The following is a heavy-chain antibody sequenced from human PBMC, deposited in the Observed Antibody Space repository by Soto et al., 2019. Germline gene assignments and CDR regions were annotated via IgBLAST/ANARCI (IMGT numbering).Heavy chain of an antibody. J-gene: IGHJ6*02. CDR1: GFTCSSYA. CDR2: ISGSGGST. CDR3: AKDPITMVRGVFNYYYYGMDV. V-gene: IGHV3-23*01. D-gene: IGHD3-10*01. Sequence: LRLSCAASGFTCSSYAMSWVRQAPGKGLEWVSAISGSGGSTYYADSVKGRFTISRDNSKNTLYLQMNSLRAEDTAVYYCAKDPITMVRGVFNYYYYGMDVWGQGTTVTVSS.